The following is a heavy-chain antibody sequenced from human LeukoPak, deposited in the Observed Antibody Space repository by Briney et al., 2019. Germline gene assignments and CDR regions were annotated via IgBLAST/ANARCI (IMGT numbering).Heavy chain of an antibody. CDR2: IYSGGST. D-gene: IGHD6-19*01. V-gene: IGHV3-66*01. J-gene: IGHJ4*02. Sequence: GGSLRLSCAASGFTVSSNYMSWVRQAPGKGLEWVSVIYSGGSTYCADSVKGRFTISRDNSKNTLYLQMNSLRAEDTAVYYCAREEWYSSGWYFDYWGQGTLVTVSS. CDR3: AREEWYSSGWYFDY. CDR1: GFTVSSNY.